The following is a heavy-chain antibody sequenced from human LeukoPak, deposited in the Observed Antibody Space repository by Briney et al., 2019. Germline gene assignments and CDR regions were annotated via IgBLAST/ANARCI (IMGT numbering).Heavy chain of an antibody. CDR1: GGSISSSSYY. V-gene: IGHV4-39*07. Sequence: SETLSLTCTVSGGSISSSSYYWGWIRQPPGKGLEWIGSIYYSGSTYYNPSLKSRVTISVDTSKNQFSLKLSSVTAADTAVYYCARGYYDSSGYYPFDYWGQGTLVTVSS. CDR3: ARGYYDSSGYYPFDY. CDR2: IYYSGST. J-gene: IGHJ4*02. D-gene: IGHD3-22*01.